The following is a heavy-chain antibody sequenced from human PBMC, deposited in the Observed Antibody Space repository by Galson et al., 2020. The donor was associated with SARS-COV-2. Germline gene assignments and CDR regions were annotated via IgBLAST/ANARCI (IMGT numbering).Heavy chain of an antibody. Sequence: ASVKVSCEASGYTFTSYYMHWVRQAPGQGLEWMGIINPSGGSTSYAQKFQGRVTMTRDTSTSTVYMELSSLRSEDTAVYYCARDPTGSTVTTFDYYYGMDVWGQGTTVTVSS. D-gene: IGHD4-4*01. CDR1: GYTFTSYY. CDR2: INPSGGST. J-gene: IGHJ6*02. CDR3: ARDPTGSTVTTFDYYYGMDV. V-gene: IGHV1-46*01.